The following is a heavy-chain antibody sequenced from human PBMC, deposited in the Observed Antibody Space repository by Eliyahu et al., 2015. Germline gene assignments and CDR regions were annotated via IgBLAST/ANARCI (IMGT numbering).Heavy chain of an antibody. CDR1: GYSISSGYF. V-gene: IGHV4-38-2*02. Sequence: QVQLQESGPGLVKPSETLSLTCTVSGYSISSGYFWAWIRQPPGKGLEWIGTVYHSGATYYNPSLKSRATVSVDTSRNQFSLKLTSVTAADTAVYYCARPITATSVLSGLDVWGQGTTVTVSS. J-gene: IGHJ6*02. CDR3: ARPITATSVLSGLDV. CDR2: VYHSGAT. D-gene: IGHD1-7*01.